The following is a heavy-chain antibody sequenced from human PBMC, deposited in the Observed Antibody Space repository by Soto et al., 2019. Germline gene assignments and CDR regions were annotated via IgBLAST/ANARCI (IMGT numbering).Heavy chain of an antibody. CDR3: AREGYYYGSGSYSPPRYYGMDV. CDR2: ISAYNDNT. CDR1: GYTFTNYG. Sequence: QIQLVPSGAEVKKAGASVKVSCKASGYTFTNYGISWVRQALGQGLEWMGWISAYNDNTNYAQKFQGRVTLTTDTSTRTAYMELRSLTSDDTAVYYCAREGYYYGSGSYSPPRYYGMDVWGQGTTVTVFS. J-gene: IGHJ6*02. V-gene: IGHV1-18*01. D-gene: IGHD3-10*01.